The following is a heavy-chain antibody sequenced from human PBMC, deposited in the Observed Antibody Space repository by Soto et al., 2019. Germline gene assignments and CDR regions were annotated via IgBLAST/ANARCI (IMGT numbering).Heavy chain of an antibody. V-gene: IGHV4-31*03. Sequence: SETLSLTCTVSGGSISSGGYYWSWIRQHPGKGLEWIGYIYYSGSTYYNPSLKSRVTISVDTSKNQFSLKLSSVTAADTAVYYCARDVSGSPARLTHYYGMDVWGQGTTVTVSS. J-gene: IGHJ6*02. CDR2: IYYSGST. D-gene: IGHD6-6*01. CDR1: GGSISSGGYY. CDR3: ARDVSGSPARLTHYYGMDV.